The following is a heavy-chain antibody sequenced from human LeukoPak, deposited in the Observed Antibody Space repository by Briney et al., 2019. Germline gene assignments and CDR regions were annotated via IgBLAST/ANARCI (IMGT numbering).Heavy chain of an antibody. CDR1: GYTFTSYD. J-gene: IGHJ6*02. CDR3: ARSTQDFWSGYYTYYYGMDV. Sequence: ASVKVSCKASGYTFTSYDTNWVRQATGQGLEWMGWMNPNSGNTGYAQKFQGRVTMTRNTSISTAYMELSSLRSEDTAVYYCARSTQDFWSGYYTYYYGMDVWGQGTTVTVSS. CDR2: MNPNSGNT. V-gene: IGHV1-8*01. D-gene: IGHD3-3*01.